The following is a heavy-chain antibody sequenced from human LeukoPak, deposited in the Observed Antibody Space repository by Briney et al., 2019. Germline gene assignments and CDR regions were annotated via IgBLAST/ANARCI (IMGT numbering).Heavy chain of an antibody. CDR3: ARSKAGDY. D-gene: IGHD4-11*01. CDR1: GFNFSNYW. Sequence: PGGSLRLSCVVSGFNFSNYWMSWVRQAPGKGLEWVANIDQEGGEQNYVDSVKGRFSISRDNAKTSVYLQMNSLKVEDTAFYYCARSKAGDYWGQGTLVTVSS. J-gene: IGHJ4*02. V-gene: IGHV3-7*01. CDR2: IDQEGGEQ.